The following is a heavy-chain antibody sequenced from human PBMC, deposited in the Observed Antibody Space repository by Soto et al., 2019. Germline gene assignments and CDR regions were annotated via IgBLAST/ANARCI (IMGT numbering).Heavy chain of an antibody. J-gene: IGHJ6*02. CDR3: ARAGITIFGVVITDYYYYYGMDV. CDR2: IIPIFGTA. Sequence: GASVKVSCKASGGTFSSYAISWVRQAPGQGLGWMGGIIPIFGTANYAQKFQGRVTITADESTSTAYMELSSLRSEGTAVYYCARAGITIFGVVITDYYYYYGMDVWGQGPTVTVSS. D-gene: IGHD3-3*01. CDR1: GGTFSSYA. V-gene: IGHV1-69*13.